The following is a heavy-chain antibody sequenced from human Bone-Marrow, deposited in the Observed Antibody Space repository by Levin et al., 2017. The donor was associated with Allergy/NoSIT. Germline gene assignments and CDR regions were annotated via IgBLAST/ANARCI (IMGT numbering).Heavy chain of an antibody. CDR2: IYYTGAT. CDR1: GDSVNNDDQY. CDR3: ARGGGTSRSDAFDF. V-gene: IGHV4-61*08. Sequence: GSLRLSCAVSGDSVNNDDQYWNWIRQPPGKGLEWIGYIYYTGATNYNPSLRSRVTMSLDTSNNQFSLRLTSMTAADTAVYYCARGGGTSRSDAFDFWGQGTMVPVSS. D-gene: IGHD4-23*01. J-gene: IGHJ3*01.